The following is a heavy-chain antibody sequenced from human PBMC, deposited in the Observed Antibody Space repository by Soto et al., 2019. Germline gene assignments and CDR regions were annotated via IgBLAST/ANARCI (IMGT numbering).Heavy chain of an antibody. CDR3: ATSDCSGYRAFDY. V-gene: IGHV1-69*02. J-gene: IGHJ4*02. Sequence: QFQLVQSGAEVKRPGSSVKVSCKASGDTFNCYSINCVRQAPGLGREWLGRVNPILSRSNYAQRFPGRVTMSADKSTSTADMIINSLKSEDTAIYYCATSDCSGYRAFDYWGQGALVTVSS. CDR2: VNPILSRS. D-gene: IGHD3-10*02. CDR1: GDTFNCYS.